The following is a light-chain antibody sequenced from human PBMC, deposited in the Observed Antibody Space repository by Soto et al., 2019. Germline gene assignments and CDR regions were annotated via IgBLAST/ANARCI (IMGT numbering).Light chain of an antibody. CDR2: EDN. J-gene: IGLJ3*02. CDR1: SGSIASNY. CDR3: QSYDNNNRV. V-gene: IGLV6-57*03. Sequence: NFMLTQPHSVSESPGKTVTISCTRRSGSIASNYVQWYQQRPGSAPTTVIYEDNQRPSGVADRFSGSIDSSSNSASLTISGLKTEDEADYYCQSYDNNNRVFGGGTKLTVL.